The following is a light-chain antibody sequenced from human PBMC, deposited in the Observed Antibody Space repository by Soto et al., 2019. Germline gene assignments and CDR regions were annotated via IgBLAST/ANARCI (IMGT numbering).Light chain of an antibody. V-gene: IGKV1-9*01. CDR2: AAY. CDR1: QDVSDY. CDR3: QYLNGAPTIT. J-gene: IGKJ5*01. Sequence: DIQLTQSPSFLSASVGDRVTITCRASQDVSDYLALYQHAPGKAPNLLIYAAYTLQSGVPSRFSGSGSGTEFSLTITSLPPEDFATYYCQYLNGAPTITFGQGTRLDIK.